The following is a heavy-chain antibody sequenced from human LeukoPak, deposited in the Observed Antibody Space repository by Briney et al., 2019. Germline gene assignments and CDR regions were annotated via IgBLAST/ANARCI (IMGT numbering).Heavy chain of an antibody. J-gene: IGHJ4*02. CDR2: IYYSGST. CDR1: GGSISSYY. CDR3: ARVGSYCSGGSCYSYYFDY. V-gene: IGHV4-59*01. D-gene: IGHD2-15*01. Sequence: LETLSLTCTVSGGSISSYYWSWIRQPPGKGLEWIGYIYYSGSTNYNPSLKSRVTISVDTSKNQFSLKLSSVTAADTAVYYCARVGSYCSGGSCYSYYFDYWGQGTLVTVSS.